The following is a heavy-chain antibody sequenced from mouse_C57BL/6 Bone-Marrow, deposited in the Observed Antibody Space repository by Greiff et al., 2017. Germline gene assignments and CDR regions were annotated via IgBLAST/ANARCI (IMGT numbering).Heavy chain of an antibody. CDR3: ARGHDYGSSYNWYFDV. V-gene: IGHV3-6*01. CDR2: ISYDGSN. J-gene: IGHJ1*03. CDR1: GYSITSGYY. D-gene: IGHD1-1*01. Sequence: VQLKESGPGLVKPSQSLSLTCSVTGYSITSGYYWNWIRQFPGNKLEWMGYISYDGSNNYNPSLKNRISITRDTSKNQFFLKLNSVTTEDTATYYCARGHDYGSSYNWYFDVWGTGTTVTVSS.